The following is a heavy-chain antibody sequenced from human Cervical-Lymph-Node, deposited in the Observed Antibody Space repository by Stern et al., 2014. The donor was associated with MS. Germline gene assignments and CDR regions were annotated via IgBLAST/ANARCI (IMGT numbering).Heavy chain of an antibody. CDR2: VTWDSNKI. V-gene: IGHV3-9*01. CDR3: AKGYSSGAYALDV. Sequence: EVQLEESGGGLVQPGRSLRLSCAASGLKFDDYAMHWVRQAPGKGLEWVSGVTWDSNKIGYADSVKGRFTISRDNAKNSLYLQMNSLIPEDTALYYCAKGYSSGAYALDVWGQGTTVTVSS. CDR1: GLKFDDYA. D-gene: IGHD3-22*01. J-gene: IGHJ6*02.